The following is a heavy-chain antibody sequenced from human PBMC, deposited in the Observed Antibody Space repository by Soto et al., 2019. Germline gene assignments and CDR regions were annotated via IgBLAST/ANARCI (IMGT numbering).Heavy chain of an antibody. V-gene: IGHV3-30*18. CDR3: VKDGSSGWPYFYDMDV. CDR1: GFTFSSYG. CDR2: ISYDGRNK. D-gene: IGHD6-19*01. J-gene: IGHJ6*02. Sequence: QVQLVESGGGVVQPGRSLRLSRAASGFTFSSYGMHWVRQAPGKGLEWVAVISYDGRNKYYADAVKGRFTISRDNSKNTLYLQMSSLRAEDTAVYYCVKDGSSGWPYFYDMDVWGQGTTVTVSS.